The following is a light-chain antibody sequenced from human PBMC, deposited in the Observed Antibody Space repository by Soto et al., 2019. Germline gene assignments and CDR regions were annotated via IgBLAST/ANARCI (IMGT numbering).Light chain of an antibody. V-gene: IGKV3-20*01. CDR3: QHYDNSLYT. CDR2: SAF. Sequence: IVLTQSPDTLSLSPGEGATLSCRASQSLSSSYFAWYQQKAGQPPRLLIYSAFSRATGIPDRFSGSRSGTDFTLTISSLEPEDFAVYYCQHYDNSLYTFGQGTKLEV. J-gene: IGKJ2*01. CDR1: QSLSSSY.